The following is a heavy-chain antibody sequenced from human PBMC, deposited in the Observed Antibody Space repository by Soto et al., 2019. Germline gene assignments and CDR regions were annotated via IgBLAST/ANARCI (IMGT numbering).Heavy chain of an antibody. Sequence: ASVKVSCKASGYTFTSYAMHWVRQAPGQRLEWMGWINAGNGNTKYSQKFQGRVTITRDTSASTAYMELSSLRSEDTAVYYCARDYYDILTGYGNWFDPWGQGTLVTVSS. J-gene: IGHJ5*02. CDR3: ARDYYDILTGYGNWFDP. V-gene: IGHV1-3*01. CDR1: GYTFTSYA. D-gene: IGHD3-9*01. CDR2: INAGNGNT.